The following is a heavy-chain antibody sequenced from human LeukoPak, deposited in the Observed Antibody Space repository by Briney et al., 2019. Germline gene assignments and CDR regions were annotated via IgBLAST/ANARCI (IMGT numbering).Heavy chain of an antibody. J-gene: IGHJ5*02. D-gene: IGHD3/OR15-3a*01. V-gene: IGHV3-33*01. CDR3: ARGLITSPEDYNFLDR. CDR2: IWYDGSNK. Sequence: PGRSLRLSCAASGFTFSSYGMHWVRQAPGKGLEWVAVIWYDGSNKYYADSVKGRFTISRGNSKNTLYLQMNSLRAEDTAVYYCARGLITSPEDYNFLDRWGQGTLVTVSS. CDR1: GFTFSSYG.